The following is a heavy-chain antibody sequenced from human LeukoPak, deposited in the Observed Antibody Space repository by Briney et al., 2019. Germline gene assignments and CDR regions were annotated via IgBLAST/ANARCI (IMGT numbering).Heavy chain of an antibody. D-gene: IGHD5-18*01. J-gene: IGHJ3*02. CDR1: GFTFSSYG. V-gene: IGHV3-33*01. CDR3: ARRFVWLQSVDAFDI. CDR2: IWYDGSNK. Sequence: GGSLRLSCAASGFTFSSYGMHWVRQAPGKGQEWVAVIWYDGSNKYYADSVKGRFTISRDNSKNTLYLQMNSLRAEDTAVYYCARRFVWLQSVDAFDIWGQGTMVTVSS.